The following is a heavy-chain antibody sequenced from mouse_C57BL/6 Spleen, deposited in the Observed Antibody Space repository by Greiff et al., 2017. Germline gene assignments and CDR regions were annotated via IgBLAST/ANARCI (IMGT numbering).Heavy chain of an antibody. Sequence: QVQLQQSGPELVKPGASVKISCKASGYAFSSSWMNWVKQRPGKGLEWIGRIYPGDGDTNYNGKFKGKATLTADKSSSTAYMQLSSLTSEDSAVYFCARDGSSFARDYWGQGTSVTVSS. CDR1: GYAFSSSW. V-gene: IGHV1-82*01. J-gene: IGHJ4*01. CDR2: IYPGDGDT. CDR3: ARDGSSFARDY. D-gene: IGHD1-1*01.